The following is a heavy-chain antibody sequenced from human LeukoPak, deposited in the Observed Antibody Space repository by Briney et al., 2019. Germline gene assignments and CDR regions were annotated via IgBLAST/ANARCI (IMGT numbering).Heavy chain of an antibody. CDR2: IFYSGST. D-gene: IGHD2-15*01. Sequence: PSETLSLTCSVSGGSLTTTAYYWGWIRQPPGKGLEWIGNIFYSGSTYHNPSFKSRLTMSVDTSKNQFSLNLTSVTAADTAVYYSARLGYSSGFIDYWGQGTLVTVSS. V-gene: IGHV4-39*01. J-gene: IGHJ4*02. CDR1: GGSLTTTAYY. CDR3: ARLGYSSGFIDY.